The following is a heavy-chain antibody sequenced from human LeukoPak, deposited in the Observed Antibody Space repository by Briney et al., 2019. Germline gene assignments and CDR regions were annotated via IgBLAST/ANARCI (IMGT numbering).Heavy chain of an antibody. CDR3: ASRNQYCGGDCFWAFDI. V-gene: IGHV3-21*01. CDR2: ISSSGSYI. CDR1: GFTFSRYS. D-gene: IGHD2-21*02. J-gene: IGHJ3*02. Sequence: GGSLRLSCGASGFTFSRYSMNWVRQAPGKGLEWVSSISSSGSYIYYADSVKGRFTISRDNAKNSLYPQMNSLRAEDTAVYYCASRNQYCGGDCFWAFDIWGQGTMVTVSS.